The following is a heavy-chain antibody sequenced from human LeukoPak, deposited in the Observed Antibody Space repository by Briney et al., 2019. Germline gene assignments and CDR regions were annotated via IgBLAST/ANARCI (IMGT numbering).Heavy chain of an antibody. J-gene: IGHJ4*02. Sequence: GGSLRLSCAASGFTFSNYWMSWVRQAPGKGLEWVANIKQVGSEKYYVNSVKGRFTISRDNAKNSLYLQMNSLRAEDTAIYYCAREDDWNYEDYWGQGTLVTVSS. CDR1: GFTFSNYW. V-gene: IGHV3-7*01. CDR2: IKQVGSEK. CDR3: AREDDWNYEDY. D-gene: IGHD1-7*01.